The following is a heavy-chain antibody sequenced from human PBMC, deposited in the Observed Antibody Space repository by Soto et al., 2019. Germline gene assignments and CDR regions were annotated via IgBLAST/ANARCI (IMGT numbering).Heavy chain of an antibody. D-gene: IGHD6-13*01. J-gene: IGHJ4*02. CDR1: GFSFSSYA. CDR3: AKATRGPLSSRSSDANHFDS. V-gene: IGHV3-23*01. Sequence: AQLLESGGSLVQPGGSLRLSCAASGFSFSSYAMNWVRQAPGKGLEWVSIISGAGDRTYYADSVKGRFTISRDNSKNTLYLQMNSLRAEDTAVYHCAKATRGPLSSRSSDANHFDSWGQGTLVTVSS. CDR2: ISGAGDRT.